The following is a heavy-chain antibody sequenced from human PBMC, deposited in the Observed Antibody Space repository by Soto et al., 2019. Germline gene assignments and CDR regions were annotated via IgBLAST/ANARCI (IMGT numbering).Heavy chain of an antibody. J-gene: IGHJ4*02. CDR3: AKGLGSSSWCLFDY. CDR1: GFTFSSYA. D-gene: IGHD6-13*01. V-gene: IGHV3-23*01. CDR2: INGRGGST. Sequence: LGASLRLSCTSSGFTFSSYAMSWVRQALGTGLEWVSAINGRGGSTYYADPVKDRFTISRNNSKNTQYLQMNSLRAEDTAVYYSAKGLGSSSWCLFDYWGQPXLVTV.